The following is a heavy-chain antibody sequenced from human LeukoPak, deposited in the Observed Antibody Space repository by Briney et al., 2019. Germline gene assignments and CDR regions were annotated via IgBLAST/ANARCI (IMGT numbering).Heavy chain of an antibody. J-gene: IGHJ4*02. V-gene: IGHV3-7*01. CDR1: GFTFSIYW. Sequence: GGSLRLSCAASGFTFSIYWMSWVRQAPGKGLEWVASMKGDGSVKHFLDSVEGRFTISRDNAKNSLYLQMNSLRAEDTAVYYCARDRGGGYFDYWGQGTLVTVSS. CDR3: ARDRGGGYFDY. CDR2: MKGDGSVK. D-gene: IGHD3-10*01.